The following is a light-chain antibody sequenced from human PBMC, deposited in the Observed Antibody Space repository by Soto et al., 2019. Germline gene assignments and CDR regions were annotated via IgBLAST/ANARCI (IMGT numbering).Light chain of an antibody. CDR1: SSNIGSNF. V-gene: IGLV1-47*01. Sequence: QSVLTQPPSASGTPGHRVTISCSGSSSNIGSNFVYWYQQFPGTAPKLLIYRNNQRPSGVPDRFSGSKSGTSASLAISGLPSEDEADYYCAAWDDSLSGWVVGGGTKVTVL. CDR3: AAWDDSLSGWV. J-gene: IGLJ3*02. CDR2: RNN.